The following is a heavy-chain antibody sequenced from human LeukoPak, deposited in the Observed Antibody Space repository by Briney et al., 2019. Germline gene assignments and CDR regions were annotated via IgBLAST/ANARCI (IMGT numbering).Heavy chain of an antibody. CDR2: IIPIFGTA. J-gene: IGHJ6*02. CDR1: GGTFSSCA. V-gene: IGHV1-69*13. CDR3: ARGKPVADNYYYGMDV. D-gene: IGHD1-14*01. Sequence: ASVKVSCKASGGTFSSCAISWVRQAPGQGLEWMGGIIPIFGTANYAQKFQGRVTITADESTSTAYMELSSLRSEDTAVYYCARGKPVADNYYYGMDVWGQGTTVTVSS.